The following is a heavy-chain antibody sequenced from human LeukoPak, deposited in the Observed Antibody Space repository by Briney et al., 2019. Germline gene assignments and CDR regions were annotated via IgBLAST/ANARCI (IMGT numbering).Heavy chain of an antibody. CDR3: AGDTHSSSWYDH. V-gene: IGHV3-53*01. D-gene: IGHD6-19*01. Sequence: GGSLRLSCAASGFTVSSIYMTWVRQAPGKGLEWVSSIYSDGNTYYADSVKGRFTLSRDSSRNTLYLQMNDLRVEDTAVYYCAGDTHSSSWYDHWGQGTLVTVSS. CDR2: IYSDGNT. J-gene: IGHJ5*02. CDR1: GFTVSSIY.